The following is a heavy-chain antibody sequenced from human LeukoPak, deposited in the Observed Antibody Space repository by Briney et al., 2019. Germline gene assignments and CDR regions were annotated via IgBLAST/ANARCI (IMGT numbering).Heavy chain of an antibody. CDR3: AGSLGYCTSNVCYLKY. Sequence: SVKVSCKASGFTFTSSAMQWVRQARGQRLEWIGWIVVGSGNTNYAQKFQERVTITRDMSTSTAYMELRSLRSDDTAVYYCAGSLGYCTSNVCYLKYWGQGTLVTVSS. V-gene: IGHV1-58*02. J-gene: IGHJ4*02. D-gene: IGHD2-8*01. CDR1: GFTFTSSA. CDR2: IVVGSGNT.